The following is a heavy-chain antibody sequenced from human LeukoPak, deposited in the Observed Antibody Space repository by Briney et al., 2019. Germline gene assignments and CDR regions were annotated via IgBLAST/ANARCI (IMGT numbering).Heavy chain of an antibody. CDR3: ARGKYSNGWYYFDY. V-gene: IGHV3-33*01. Sequence: GGSLRLSCAASGLTFSSYGMHWVRQAPGKGLEWVAVISYDGSHKNYGDSATGRFIISRDNSKNTLYLQMNSLRAEDTAVYYCARGKYSNGWYYFDYWGQGTLVTVSS. CDR1: GLTFSSYG. J-gene: IGHJ4*02. CDR2: ISYDGSHK. D-gene: IGHD6-19*01.